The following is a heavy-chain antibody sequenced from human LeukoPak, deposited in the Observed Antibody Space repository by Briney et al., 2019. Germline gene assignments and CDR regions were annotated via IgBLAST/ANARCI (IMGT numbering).Heavy chain of an antibody. CDR1: GYTFTSYY. CDR3: AREDGSGGRHWDY. Sequence: ASVKVSCKASGYTFTSYYKHWVRQAPGQGLEWMGIINPSGGSTSYAQKFQGRVTMTRDTSTSTVYMELSSLRPEDTAVYYCAREDGSGGRHWDYWGQGTLVTVSS. J-gene: IGHJ4*02. D-gene: IGHD3-10*01. CDR2: INPSGGST. V-gene: IGHV1-46*01.